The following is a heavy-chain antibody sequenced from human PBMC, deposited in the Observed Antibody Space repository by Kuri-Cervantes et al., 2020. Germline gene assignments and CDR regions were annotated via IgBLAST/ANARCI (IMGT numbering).Heavy chain of an antibody. V-gene: IGHV4-59*12. J-gene: IGHJ1*01. D-gene: IGHD6-6*01. CDR3: ARGKMGIAARASKYFQH. CDR1: GGSISSFH. Sequence: SETLSLTCSVSGGSISSFHWSWIRQFPGKGLEWIGSIYHSGSTNYNPSLKSRVIMSVDTSKNQFSLKLSSVTAADTAVYFCARGKMGIAARASKYFQHWGRGTLVTVSS. CDR2: IYHSGST.